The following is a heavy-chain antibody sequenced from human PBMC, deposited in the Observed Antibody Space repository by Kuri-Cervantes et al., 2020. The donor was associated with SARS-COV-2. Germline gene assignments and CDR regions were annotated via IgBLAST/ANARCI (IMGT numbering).Heavy chain of an antibody. J-gene: IGHJ4*02. D-gene: IGHD2/OR15-2a*01. CDR3: ARDHTWD. CDR1: GYTFTSYY. V-gene: IGHV1-46*01. Sequence: ASVKVSCKASGYTFTSYYMHWVRQAPGQGLEWMGIIYPSGGSTSYPQKFQGRVSMTSDASTTTVYMELSNLRSEDTAVYYCARDHTWDWGPGTLVIVSS. CDR2: IYPSGGST.